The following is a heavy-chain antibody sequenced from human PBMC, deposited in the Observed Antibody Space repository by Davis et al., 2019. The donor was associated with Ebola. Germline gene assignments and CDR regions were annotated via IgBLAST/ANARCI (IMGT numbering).Heavy chain of an antibody. J-gene: IGHJ4*02. Sequence: ASVKVSCKASGYTFTGYYMYWVRQAPGQGLEWMGQINPNNGGADYSQKFQGRVTMTRDTSINTAYLDLSSLRSDDTAIYYCARGHPPSGGEYYFEYWGLGTLVTVSS. CDR3: ARGHPPSGGEYYFEY. V-gene: IGHV1-2*06. D-gene: IGHD3-10*01. CDR1: GYTFTGYY. CDR2: INPNNGGA.